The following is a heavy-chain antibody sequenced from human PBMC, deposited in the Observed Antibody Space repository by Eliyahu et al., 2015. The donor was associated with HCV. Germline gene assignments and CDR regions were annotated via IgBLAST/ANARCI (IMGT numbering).Heavy chain of an antibody. D-gene: IGHD3-16*01. CDR1: GFSLTTDGVG. Sequence: QITLKESGPTLVKSTQTLTLTCTFSGFSLTTDGVGVGWIRQPPGKALEWLGIVYWDDDKRYSPSLKNRLTITKDTSKNRVVLTMTNMDPADTATYFCAHGGLSWFDPWGQGTLVTVSS. CDR2: VYWDDDK. J-gene: IGHJ5*02. V-gene: IGHV2-5*02. CDR3: AHGGLSWFDP.